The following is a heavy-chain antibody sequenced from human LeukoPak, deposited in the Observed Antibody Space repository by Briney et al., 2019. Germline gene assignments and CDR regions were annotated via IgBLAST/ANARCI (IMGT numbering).Heavy chain of an antibody. Sequence: GASVKVSCKTSGYTFISYGVGWVRQAPAQGLEWMGWISTYGGSTNYAQNLQGRVTITTDTSTTTVYMELRSLRSDDTAVYYCARPNTDSAGYYFDYWAQGTLVTVSS. J-gene: IGHJ4*02. D-gene: IGHD6-13*01. CDR1: GYTFISYG. CDR2: ISTYGGST. CDR3: ARPNTDSAGYYFDY. V-gene: IGHV1-18*01.